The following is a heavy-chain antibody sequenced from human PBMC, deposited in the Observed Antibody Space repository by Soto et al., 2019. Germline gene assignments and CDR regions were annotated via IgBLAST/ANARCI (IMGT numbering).Heavy chain of an antibody. CDR3: ARDRSGYSYGYPRPHYYGMDV. V-gene: IGHV4-31*03. Sequence: LXLTFTVSSGSISIGGYYWSWIRQHPGKGLEWIGYIYYSGSTYYNPSLKSRVTISVDTSKNQFSLKLSSVTAADTAVYYCARDRSGYSYGYPRPHYYGMDVWGQGTTVTVSS. D-gene: IGHD5-18*01. CDR1: SGSISIGGYY. J-gene: IGHJ6*02. CDR2: IYYSGST.